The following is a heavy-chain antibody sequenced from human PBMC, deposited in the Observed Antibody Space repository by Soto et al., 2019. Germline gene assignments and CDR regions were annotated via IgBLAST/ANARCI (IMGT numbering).Heavy chain of an antibody. V-gene: IGHV4-34*01. CDR2: INHSGST. CDR1: GGSFSGYY. Sequence: SETLSLTCAVYGGSFSGYYWSWIRQPPGKGLEWIGEINHSGSTNYNPSLKSRVTISVDTSKNQFSLKLSSVTAADTAVYYCARVSLAPCSSTSCTSIDYWGQGTLVTVSS. J-gene: IGHJ4*02. CDR3: ARVSLAPCSSTSCTSIDY. D-gene: IGHD2-2*01.